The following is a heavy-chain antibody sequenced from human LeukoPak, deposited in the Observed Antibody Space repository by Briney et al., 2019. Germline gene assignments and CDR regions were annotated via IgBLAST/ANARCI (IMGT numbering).Heavy chain of an antibody. V-gene: IGHV4-59*01. CDR2: ISNSGTT. CDR3: ARYKWPNWFDP. D-gene: IGHD1-20*01. J-gene: IGHJ5*02. Sequence: SETLSLTCAVSGGSITTDYWSWIRQPPGKGLEWIGYISNSGTTNYNPSLKNRVTMSIDMSNNQFSLNLNSVRAADTAVYYCARYKWPNWFDPWGQGTLVTVSS. CDR1: GGSITTDY.